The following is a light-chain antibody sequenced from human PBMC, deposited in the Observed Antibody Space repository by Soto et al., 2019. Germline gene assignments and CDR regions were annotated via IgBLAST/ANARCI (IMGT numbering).Light chain of an antibody. V-gene: IGKV3-15*01. CDR1: QSVSSN. CDR3: QHYNNWPPWT. CDR2: GAS. J-gene: IGKJ1*01. Sequence: EIVMTQSPATLSVSPGERATLSCRASQSVSSNLAWYQQKPGQAPRLLIYGASTRATGIPARFSGSGSGTEFTLTISSLQSEDFAINYCQHYNNWPPWTFGQWTKVEIK.